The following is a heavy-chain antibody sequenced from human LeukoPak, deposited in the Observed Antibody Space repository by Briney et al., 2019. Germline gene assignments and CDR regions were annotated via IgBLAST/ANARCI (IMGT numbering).Heavy chain of an antibody. D-gene: IGHD6-19*01. Sequence: GGSLRLPCAASGFTFSSYAMSWVRRAPGKGLEWVSAISGSGGSTYYADSVKGRFTISRDNSKNTLYLQMNSLRAEDTAVYYCAKDRWSGAVADYWGQGTLVTVSS. J-gene: IGHJ4*02. CDR2: ISGSGGST. V-gene: IGHV3-23*01. CDR1: GFTFSSYA. CDR3: AKDRWSGAVADY.